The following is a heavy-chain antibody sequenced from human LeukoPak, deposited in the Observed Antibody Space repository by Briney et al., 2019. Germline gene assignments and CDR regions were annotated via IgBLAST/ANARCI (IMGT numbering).Heavy chain of an antibody. V-gene: IGHV3-48*04. Sequence: GGSLRLSCAASGFIFSNYAMNWVRQAPGKGLEWVSYISSSTTTIYYADSVRGRFTISRDNARNSLYLQMNSLRAEDTAVYYCARGPYNNDHYFDYWGKGTLATVSS. J-gene: IGHJ4*01. CDR1: GFIFSNYA. CDR2: ISSSTTTI. CDR3: ARGPYNNDHYFDY. D-gene: IGHD1-14*01.